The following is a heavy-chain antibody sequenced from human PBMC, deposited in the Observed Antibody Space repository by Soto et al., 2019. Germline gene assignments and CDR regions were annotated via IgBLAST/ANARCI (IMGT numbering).Heavy chain of an antibody. V-gene: IGHV4-39*01. CDR2: IHYSGST. D-gene: IGHD3-22*01. CDR3: ARQAITMIVVVTPYYFDY. CDR1: GASIRGSYYF. Sequence: PSETLSLTCTVTGASIRGSYYFWSWIRQPPGKGLEWIGSIHYSGSTYYNPSLKSRVTISVDTSKNQFSLKLSSVTAADTAVYYCARQAITMIVVVTPYYFDYWGQGTLVTVSS. J-gene: IGHJ4*02.